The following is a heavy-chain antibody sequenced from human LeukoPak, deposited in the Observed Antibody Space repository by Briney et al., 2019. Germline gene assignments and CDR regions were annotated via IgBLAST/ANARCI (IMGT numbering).Heavy chain of an antibody. CDR2: IYSGGST. V-gene: IGHV3-66*01. CDR3: ARGMTDAFDI. Sequence: PGGSLRLSCAASGFTFSDYYMSWVRQAPGKGLEWVSLIYSGGSTYYADSVKGRFSISRDNSKNTLYLQMNSLRAEDTAVYCCARGMTDAFDIWGQGTMVTVSS. J-gene: IGHJ3*02. CDR1: GFTFSDYY.